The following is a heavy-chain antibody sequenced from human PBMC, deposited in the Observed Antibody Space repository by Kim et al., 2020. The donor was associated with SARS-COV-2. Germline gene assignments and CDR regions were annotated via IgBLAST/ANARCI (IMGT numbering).Heavy chain of an antibody. Sequence: TYYADSVKGRFTISRHNSKNTLYLQMNSLRAEDTAVYYCARGIIGGAFDYWGQGTLVTVSS. D-gene: IGHD1-26*01. J-gene: IGHJ4*02. V-gene: IGHV3-53*04. CDR3: ARGIIGGAFDY. CDR2: T.